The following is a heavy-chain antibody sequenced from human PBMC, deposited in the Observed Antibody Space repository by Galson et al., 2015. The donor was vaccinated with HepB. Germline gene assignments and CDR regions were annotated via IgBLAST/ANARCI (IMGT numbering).Heavy chain of an antibody. Sequence: SLRLSCAAAGFSVSTNYMTWVRQAPGKGLEWVSSISSSSSYIYYADSVKGRFTISRDNAKNSLYLQMNSLRAEDTAVYYCARDSLPTYYYDSSGYWDWFDPWGQGTLVTVSS. CDR2: ISSSSSYI. CDR1: GFSVSTNY. D-gene: IGHD3-22*01. V-gene: IGHV3-21*01. CDR3: ARDSLPTYYYDSSGYWDWFDP. J-gene: IGHJ5*02.